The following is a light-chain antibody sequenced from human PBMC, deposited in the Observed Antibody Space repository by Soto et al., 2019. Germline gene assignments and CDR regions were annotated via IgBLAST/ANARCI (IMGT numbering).Light chain of an antibody. Sequence: QSALTQPASVSGSPGQSITISCTGTSSDVGGYNFVSWYQQLPGKAPKFIIYEVSYRPSGVSNRFSGSKSGNTASLTISGLQAEDEADYYCSSYTSSRTLYVFGTGTKVTVL. CDR1: SSDVGGYNF. J-gene: IGLJ1*01. V-gene: IGLV2-14*01. CDR3: SSYTSSRTLYV. CDR2: EVS.